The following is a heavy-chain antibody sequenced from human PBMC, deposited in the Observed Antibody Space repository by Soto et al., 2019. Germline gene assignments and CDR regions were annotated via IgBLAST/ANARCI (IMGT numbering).Heavy chain of an antibody. V-gene: IGHV1-2*02. Sequence: ASVKVSCKASGYMFTGFYLHWVRQAPGQGLEWMGWINPDNGVTTYAKNFQGRVTMTRDSSISTAYMELSSLRSDDTAVYFCAAAAIPVAGRHPDFWGQGTVVTVSS. CDR1: GYMFTGFY. D-gene: IGHD6-19*01. CDR2: INPDNGVT. CDR3: AAAAIPVAGRHPDF. J-gene: IGHJ4*02.